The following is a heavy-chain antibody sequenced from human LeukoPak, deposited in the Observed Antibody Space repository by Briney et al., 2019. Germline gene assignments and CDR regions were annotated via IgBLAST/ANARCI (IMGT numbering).Heavy chain of an antibody. CDR3: ARLYYGSGRVDY. D-gene: IGHD3-10*01. V-gene: IGHV4-38-2*01. J-gene: IGHJ4*02. CDR2: IYHSGST. CDR1: GYSISSGYY. Sequence: SETLSLTCAVSGYSISSGYYWGWIRQPPGKGLEWIGSIYHSGSTYYNPSLKSRVTISVDTSKNQFSLKLSSVTAADTAVYYCARLYYGSGRVDYWGQGTLVTIFS.